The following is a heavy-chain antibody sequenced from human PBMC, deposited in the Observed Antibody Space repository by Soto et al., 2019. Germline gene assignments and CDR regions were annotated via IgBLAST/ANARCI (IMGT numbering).Heavy chain of an antibody. V-gene: IGHV3-21*01. D-gene: IGHD2-21*01. CDR1: GFTFSSYN. CDR2: ISSSSSYI. J-gene: IGHJ6*02. CDR3: ARYSSAPYYGMDV. Sequence: GGSLRLSCAASGFTFSSYNMNWVRQAPGKGLEWVSSISSSSSYIYYADSVKGRFTISRDNAKNSLYLQMNSLRAEDTAVYYCARYSSAPYYGMDVWGQGTTVTVSS.